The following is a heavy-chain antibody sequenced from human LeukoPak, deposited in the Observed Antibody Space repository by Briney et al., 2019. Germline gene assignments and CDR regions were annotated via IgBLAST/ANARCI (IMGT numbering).Heavy chain of an antibody. D-gene: IGHD1-26*01. Sequence: GGSLRLSCAASGFTFSSYGMHWVRQAPGKGLEWVAVISYDGSNKYYADSVKGRFTISRDNAKNSLYLQMNSLRDEDTAVYYCARDVGATPGYWGQGTLVTVSS. CDR1: GFTFSSYG. V-gene: IGHV3-30*03. CDR2: ISYDGSNK. CDR3: ARDVGATPGY. J-gene: IGHJ4*02.